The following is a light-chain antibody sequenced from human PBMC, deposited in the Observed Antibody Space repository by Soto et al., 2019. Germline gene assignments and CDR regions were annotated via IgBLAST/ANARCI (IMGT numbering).Light chain of an antibody. CDR1: QILSSN. J-gene: IGKJ5*01. Sequence: DKLMTQSPAALAVSPGGRVTLSCRASQILSSNLAWYQQKPGQAPRLLIYGAVTRATGVPARFSGSESGTEITLTISSLQPDDFATYYCQQYNGTFGQGTRLEIK. CDR2: GAV. CDR3: QQYNGT. V-gene: IGKV3-15*01.